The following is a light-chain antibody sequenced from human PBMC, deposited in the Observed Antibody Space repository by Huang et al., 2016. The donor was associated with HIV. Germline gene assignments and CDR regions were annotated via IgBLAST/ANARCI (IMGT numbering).Light chain of an antibody. V-gene: IGKV1-27*01. J-gene: IGKJ3*01. CDR1: QAIGNY. CDR2: AAS. CDR3: QKYNSAPHT. Sequence: DIQMTRTPSSLSASVGDRVTITCRASQAIGNYLAWYQQKPGRAPSLLIYAASTLQSGVSSRFSGSGSGTDFTLTISSLQPEDVATYYCQKYNSAPHTFGPGTNVDIK.